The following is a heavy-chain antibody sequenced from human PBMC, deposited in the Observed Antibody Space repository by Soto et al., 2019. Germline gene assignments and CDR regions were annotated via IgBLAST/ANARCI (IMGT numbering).Heavy chain of an antibody. CDR1: GFTFADAW. Sequence: GGSLRLSCAASGFTFADAWMSWVRQAPGKGLEWVGRIEANSGGGTLTYAAPVKGRFSISRDDSKNTVFLQMNSLRAEDTAVFYCAKYTTFPDRTAAVMRGPGTLVTVSS. D-gene: IGHD1-1*01. V-gene: IGHV3-15*06. J-gene: IGHJ4*02. CDR2: IEANSGGGTL. CDR3: AKYTTFPDRTAAVM.